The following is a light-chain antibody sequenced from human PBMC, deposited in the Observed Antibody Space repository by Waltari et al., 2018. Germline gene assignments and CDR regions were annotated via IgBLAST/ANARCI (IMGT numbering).Light chain of an antibody. Sequence: QSALTKPASVSGSPGQSITISCTGTTSDVGGYDYVSWYQQHPGKAPKLMIYEVSKRPSGVSNRFSGSKSGNTASLTISGLQAEDEADYYCCSYAGSPTSYVFGTGTKVTVL. V-gene: IGLV2-23*02. CDR1: TSDVGGYDY. CDR3: CSYAGSPTSYV. J-gene: IGLJ1*01. CDR2: EVS.